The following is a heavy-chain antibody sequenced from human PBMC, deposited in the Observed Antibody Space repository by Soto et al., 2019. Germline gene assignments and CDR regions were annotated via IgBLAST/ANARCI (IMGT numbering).Heavy chain of an antibody. J-gene: IGHJ4*02. CDR2: IYYSGST. CDR1: GGSISSYY. V-gene: IGHV4-59*01. D-gene: IGHD1-26*01. Sequence: SETLSLTCTVSGGSISSYYWNWIRQSPGKGLEWIGYIYYSGSTNYNPSLRSRVTISLDTSENQFSLKLTSVTAADTAVYYCAREVGASPDFFDYWGQGTLVTVSS. CDR3: AREVGASPDFFDY.